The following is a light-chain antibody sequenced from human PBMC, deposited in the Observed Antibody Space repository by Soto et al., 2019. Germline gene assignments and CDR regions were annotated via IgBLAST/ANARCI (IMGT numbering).Light chain of an antibody. J-gene: IGKJ3*01. CDR1: QSTTY. V-gene: IGKV3D-15*01. CDR3: HQYNSWPRGT. Sequence: EVVLTQSPGTLSLSPGEKASLSCRASQSTTYLAWYQQKPGQAPRLLIYGSSTRAPGTPDRFSASGSGTDFTLTISSLQSEDSAVYYCHQYNSWPRGTFGPGTKVEIK. CDR2: GSS.